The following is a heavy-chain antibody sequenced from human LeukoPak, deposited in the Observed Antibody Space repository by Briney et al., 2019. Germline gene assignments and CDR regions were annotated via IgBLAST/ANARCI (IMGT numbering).Heavy chain of an antibody. V-gene: IGHV4-59*01. CDR3: ARTMEGYCSGGSCYQYSYYTDV. CDR2: IYYSGST. CDR1: GGSFSGYY. D-gene: IGHD2-15*01. Sequence: SETLSLTCAVYGGSFSGYYWSWIRQPPGKGLEWIGYIYYSGSTNYNPSLKSRVTISVDTSKNQFSLKLTSVTAADTAVYYCARTMEGYCSGGSCYQYSYYTDVWGKGTTVTVSS. J-gene: IGHJ6*03.